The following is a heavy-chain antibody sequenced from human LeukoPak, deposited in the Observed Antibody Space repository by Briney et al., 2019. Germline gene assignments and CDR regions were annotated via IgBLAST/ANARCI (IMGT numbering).Heavy chain of an antibody. Sequence: GGSLRLSCAASGFTFDDYAMHWVRQAPGKGLEWVSGISWNSGSIGYADSVKGRFTISRDNAKNSLYLQMNSLRAEDTALYYCAKDDGYYGSGSPLDYWGQGTLVTVSS. CDR3: AKDDGYYGSGSPLDY. J-gene: IGHJ4*02. CDR2: ISWNSGSI. CDR1: GFTFDDYA. D-gene: IGHD3-10*01. V-gene: IGHV3-9*01.